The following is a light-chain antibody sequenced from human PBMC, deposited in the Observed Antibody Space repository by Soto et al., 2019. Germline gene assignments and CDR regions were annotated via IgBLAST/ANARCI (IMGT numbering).Light chain of an antibody. CDR1: QSISSW. Sequence: DIQMTQSPSTLSASVGDRVTITCRASQSISSWLAWYQQKPGKAPKLLIYKASSLESGVPSRFSGSGSGTEFTLTISSLQPDDFATYYCQQYDRFPYSFGPGTRLEIK. CDR2: KAS. CDR3: QQYDRFPYS. J-gene: IGKJ2*01. V-gene: IGKV1-5*03.